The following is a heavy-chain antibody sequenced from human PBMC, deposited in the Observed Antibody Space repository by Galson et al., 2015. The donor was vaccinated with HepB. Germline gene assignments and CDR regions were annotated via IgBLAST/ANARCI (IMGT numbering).Heavy chain of an antibody. CDR1: GYTFAAYG. V-gene: IGHV1-3*01. J-gene: IGHJ6*03. CDR2: INAGNGKT. Sequence: SVKVSCKASGYTFAAYGIHWVRQAPGQRLEWMGWINAGNGKTKYSENLQDRVTITRDTSASSVYMELSSLRSEDTAVYFCGRGGGYRAFFVYYMDVWGKGTTVTVSS. D-gene: IGHD5-12*01. CDR3: GRGGGYRAFFVYYMDV.